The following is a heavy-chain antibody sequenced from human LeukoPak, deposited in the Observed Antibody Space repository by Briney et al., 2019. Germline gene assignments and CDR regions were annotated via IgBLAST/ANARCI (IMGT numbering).Heavy chain of an antibody. CDR1: GYSFTSYW. CDR3: VRPNNWNDVGAFDI. V-gene: IGHV5-51*01. CDR2: IYPGDSDT. Sequence: PGESLKISCKGSGYSFTSYWIGWVRQMPRKGLEWMGIIYPGDSDTKYSPSFQGQVTISTDKSISTAYLQWSSLKASDTAIYYCVRPNNWNDVGAFDIWGQGTMVTVSS. D-gene: IGHD1-1*01. J-gene: IGHJ3*02.